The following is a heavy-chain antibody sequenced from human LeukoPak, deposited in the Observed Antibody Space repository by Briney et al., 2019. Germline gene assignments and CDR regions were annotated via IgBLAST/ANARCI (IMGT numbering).Heavy chain of an antibody. CDR3: AKDLSSFYTVVTPGADY. J-gene: IGHJ4*02. CDR1: GFTFSSYG. Sequence: GGSLRLSCAASGFTFSSYGMSWVRQAPGKGLEWVSGISGSGGSTYYADSVKGRFTISRDNSKNTVYLQMNSLRSEDTAVYYCAKDLSSFYTVVTPGADYWDQGTVVTVSS. V-gene: IGHV3-23*01. D-gene: IGHD4-23*01. CDR2: ISGSGGST.